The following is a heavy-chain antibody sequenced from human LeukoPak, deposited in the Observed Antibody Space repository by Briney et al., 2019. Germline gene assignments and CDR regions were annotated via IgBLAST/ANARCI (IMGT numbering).Heavy chain of an antibody. J-gene: IGHJ4*02. D-gene: IGHD3-9*01. V-gene: IGHV3-30*02. Sequence: GGSLRLSCEVSGFTFSKYGMHWVRQAPGKGLEWVSTIRYDGSKEYYADSVRGRFTISRDNSGNTLFLQMDSLGAEDTAVYFCVRDTITYDIFTGSPDYWGQGTPVIVSS. CDR1: GFTFSKYG. CDR3: VRDTITYDIFTGSPDY. CDR2: IRYDGSKE.